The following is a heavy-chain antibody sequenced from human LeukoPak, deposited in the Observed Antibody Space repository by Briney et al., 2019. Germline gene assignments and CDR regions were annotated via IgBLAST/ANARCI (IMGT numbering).Heavy chain of an antibody. Sequence: GGSLRLSCAASGFTSSNYAMSWVRQAPGKGLEWVSTISLSGGSTYYADSVKGRFTISRDNSKNTLYLQMNSLRAEDTAVYYCAIDRRDFDYWGQGSLVTVSS. J-gene: IGHJ4*02. CDR3: AIDRRDFDY. V-gene: IGHV3-23*01. CDR1: GFTSSNYA. CDR2: ISLSGGST.